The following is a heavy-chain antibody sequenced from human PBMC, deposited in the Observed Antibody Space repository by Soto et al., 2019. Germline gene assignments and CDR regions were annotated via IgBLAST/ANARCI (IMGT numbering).Heavy chain of an antibody. J-gene: IGHJ6*02. CDR3: ARDFSGRYYYYGMDV. CDR2: ISYDGSNK. Sequence: GGSLRLSCAASGFTFSSYAMHWVRQAPGKGLEWVAVISYDGSNKFYADSVKGRFTISRDNSKNTLYLQMNSLRAEYTVVYYCARDFSGRYYYYGMDVWGQGTTVTVSS. V-gene: IGHV3-30-3*01. D-gene: IGHD2-15*01. CDR1: GFTFSSYA.